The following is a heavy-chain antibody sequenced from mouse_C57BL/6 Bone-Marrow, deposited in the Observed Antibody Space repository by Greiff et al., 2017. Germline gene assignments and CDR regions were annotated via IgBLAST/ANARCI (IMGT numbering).Heavy chain of an antibody. D-gene: IGHD1-1*01. Sequence: EVQLQQSGPELVKPGASVKIPCKASGYTFTDYNMDWVKQSHGKSLEWIGDINPNNGGTIYNQKFKGKATLTVDKSSSTAYMELRSLTSEDTAVYYCARFNFFYYGSSYVYYYAMDYWGQGTSVTVSS. J-gene: IGHJ4*01. CDR1: GYTFTDYN. V-gene: IGHV1-18*01. CDR3: ARFNFFYYGSSYVYYYAMDY. CDR2: INPNNGGT.